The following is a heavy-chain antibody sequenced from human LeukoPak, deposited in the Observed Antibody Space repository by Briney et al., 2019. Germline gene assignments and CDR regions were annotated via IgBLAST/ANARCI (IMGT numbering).Heavy chain of an antibody. V-gene: IGHV4-59*01. D-gene: IGHD1-26*01. CDR1: GGSISSYY. Sequence: SETLSLTCTVSGGSISSYYWSWIRQPPGKGLEWIGYIYYSGSTNYNPSLKSRVTISVDTSKNRFSLKLSSVTAADTAVYYCARDSGLGIVGATPFYFDYWGQGTLVTVSS. J-gene: IGHJ4*02. CDR2: IYYSGST. CDR3: ARDSGLGIVGATPFYFDY.